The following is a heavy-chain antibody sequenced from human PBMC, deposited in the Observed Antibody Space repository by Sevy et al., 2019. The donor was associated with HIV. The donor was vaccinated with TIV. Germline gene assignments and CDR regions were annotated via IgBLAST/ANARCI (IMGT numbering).Heavy chain of an antibody. J-gene: IGHJ4*02. CDR3: ARDSDYYDSSGYYERGFDY. V-gene: IGHV4-4*07. CDR2: IYTSGST. CDR1: VGSISSYY. Sequence: SETLSLTCTVSVGSISSYYWSWIRQPAGKGLEWIGRIYTSGSTNYNPSLKSRVTMPVDTSKNRFSLKLSSVTAADTAVYYCARDSDYYDSSGYYERGFDYWGQGTLVTVSS. D-gene: IGHD3-22*01.